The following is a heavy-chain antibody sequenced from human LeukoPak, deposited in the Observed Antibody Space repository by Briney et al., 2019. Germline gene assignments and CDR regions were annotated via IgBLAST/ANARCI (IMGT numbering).Heavy chain of an antibody. D-gene: IGHD2-8*01. CDR1: GFTFNIYW. V-gene: IGHV3-74*01. J-gene: IGHJ4*02. Sequence: PGGSLRLSCAAAGFTFNIYWIHWVRPAPGKGLVWVALINGDGRMTTYADSVRGRFTISRDNAKNTVDLQMNSLRAEDTGVYYCARDVYYRLDSWGQGTLVTVSS. CDR3: ARDVYYRLDS. CDR2: INGDGRMT.